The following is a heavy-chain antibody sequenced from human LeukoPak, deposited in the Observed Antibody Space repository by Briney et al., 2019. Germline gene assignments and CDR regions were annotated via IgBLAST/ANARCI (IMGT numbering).Heavy chain of an antibody. Sequence: GGSLRLSCAASGFAFSSYRMNWVRQAPGKGLEWVSYISSSSGSTIYYADSVKGRFTISRDNAKNSLYLQMNSLRAEDTAVYYCARDSSGWYYFDYWGQGTLVTVSS. V-gene: IGHV3-48*03. CDR3: ARDSSGWYYFDY. J-gene: IGHJ4*02. CDR1: GFAFSSYR. D-gene: IGHD6-19*01. CDR2: ISSSSGSTI.